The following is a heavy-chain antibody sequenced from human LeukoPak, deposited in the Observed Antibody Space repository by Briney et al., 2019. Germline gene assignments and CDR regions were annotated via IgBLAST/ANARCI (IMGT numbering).Heavy chain of an antibody. J-gene: IGHJ4*02. D-gene: IGHD5-12*01. Sequence: GESLKISCAASGFTFSSYAMSWVRQAPGKGLEWVSAISGSGGSTYYADSVKGRFTISRDNSKNTLYLQMNSLRAEDTAVYYCAKEGDIVATFDYWGQGTLVTVSS. CDR2: ISGSGGST. V-gene: IGHV3-23*01. CDR1: GFTFSSYA. CDR3: AKEGDIVATFDY.